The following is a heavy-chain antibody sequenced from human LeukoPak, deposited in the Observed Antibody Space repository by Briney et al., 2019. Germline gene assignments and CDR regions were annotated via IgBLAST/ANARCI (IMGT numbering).Heavy chain of an antibody. J-gene: IGHJ4*02. D-gene: IGHD3-3*01. CDR3: ARDGQTGWYDFWSGYYTRGHYFDY. CDR2: ISGSGGST. V-gene: IGHV3-23*01. CDR1: GFTFSSYA. Sequence: GGSLRLSCAASGFTFSSYAMSWVRQAPGKGLEWVSAISGSGGSTYYADSVKGRFTISRDNSKNTLYLQMNSLRAEDTAVYYCARDGQTGWYDFWSGYYTRGHYFDYWGQGTLVTVSS.